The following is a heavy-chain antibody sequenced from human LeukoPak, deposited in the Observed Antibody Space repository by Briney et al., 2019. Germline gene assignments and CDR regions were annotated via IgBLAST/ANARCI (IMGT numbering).Heavy chain of an antibody. CDR3: ARERDYYDSSGYY. D-gene: IGHD3-22*01. V-gene: IGHV4-31*03. CDR1: GGSISSGGYY. J-gene: IGHJ4*02. Sequence: PSETLCLTCTVSGGSISSGGYYWSWIRQHPGKGLEWIGYIYYSGSTYYNPSLKSRVTISVDTSKNQFSLKLSSVTAADTAVYYCARERDYYDSSGYYWGQGTLVIVSA. CDR2: IYYSGST.